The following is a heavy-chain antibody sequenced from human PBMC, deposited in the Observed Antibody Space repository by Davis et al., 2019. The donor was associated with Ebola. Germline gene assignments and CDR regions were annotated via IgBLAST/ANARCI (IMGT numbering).Heavy chain of an antibody. CDR1: GFTFSSYA. J-gene: IGHJ4*02. CDR2: ISGSGART. Sequence: GESLKISCAASGFTFSSYAMSWVRQAPGKGLEWVSGISGSGARTFYANSVKGRFSISRDNYKDTLYLEINSLRAEDTAVYHCAKDMRSAVPGTPDYWGPGTRVTVSS. D-gene: IGHD6-19*01. CDR3: AKDMRSAVPGTPDY. V-gene: IGHV3-23*01.